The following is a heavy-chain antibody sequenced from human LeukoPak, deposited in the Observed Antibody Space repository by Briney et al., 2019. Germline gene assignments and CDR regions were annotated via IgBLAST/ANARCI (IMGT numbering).Heavy chain of an antibody. V-gene: IGHV3-23*01. CDR3: AKDQPNYYGSNGHYYRRDGDY. D-gene: IGHD3-22*01. CDR1: GFTFSIYA. Sequence: QPGGSLRLSCAASGFTFSIYAMSWVRQAPGKGLQWVSSITSSGDGTYYADSVKGRFTISRDNSENMLYLQMNSLRVEDTAVYFCAKDQPNYYGSNGHYYRRDGDYWGQGTLVTVSS. CDR2: ITSSGDGT. J-gene: IGHJ4*02.